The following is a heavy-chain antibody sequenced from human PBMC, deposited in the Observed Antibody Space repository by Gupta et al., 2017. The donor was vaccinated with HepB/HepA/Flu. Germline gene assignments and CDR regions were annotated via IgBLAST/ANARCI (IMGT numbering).Heavy chain of an antibody. V-gene: IGHV1-2*02. CDR2: IDPNSAVT. CDR1: GYTFTGYY. CDR3: AREGYCASSNCYTGHGNAFDI. J-gene: IGHJ3*02. D-gene: IGHD2-2*01. Sequence: GAEVKKPGASVKVSCKTSGYTFTGYYIHWVRQAPGQGLEWMGWIDPNSAVTNHAQKFQGRVIMTRDKFSATAYMELSRLISDDTALYYCAREGYCASSNCYTGHGNAFDIWGRGTMVTVSS.